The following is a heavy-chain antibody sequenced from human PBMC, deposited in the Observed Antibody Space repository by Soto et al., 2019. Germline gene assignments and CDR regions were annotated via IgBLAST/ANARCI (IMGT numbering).Heavy chain of an antibody. J-gene: IGHJ3*01. CDR3: AIFLLSFGRIDTTDF. V-gene: IGHV4-59*01. D-gene: IGHD1-26*01. Sequence: PSETLSLTCTVSGGSIGTYYWSWIRQPPGKGLEWIGYIDYSGSTNYNPSLKSRVTISLDTSKSQFSVKLSSVTAADTAVYYCAIFLLSFGRIDTTDFSGQGTMVT. CDR1: GGSIGTYY. CDR2: IDYSGST.